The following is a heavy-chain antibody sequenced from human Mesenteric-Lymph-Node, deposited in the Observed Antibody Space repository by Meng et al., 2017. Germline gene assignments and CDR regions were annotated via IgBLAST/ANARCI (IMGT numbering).Heavy chain of an antibody. CDR1: GFTFDDYA. Sequence: SLKISCAASGFTFDDYAMHWVRQAPGKGLEWVSGISWNSGSIGYADSVKGRFTISRDSAKNSLYLQMNSLRAEDTALYYCAKASATVVTYAFDIWGQGTMVTVSS. V-gene: IGHV3-9*01. D-gene: IGHD4-23*01. CDR3: AKASATVVTYAFDI. CDR2: ISWNSGSI. J-gene: IGHJ3*02.